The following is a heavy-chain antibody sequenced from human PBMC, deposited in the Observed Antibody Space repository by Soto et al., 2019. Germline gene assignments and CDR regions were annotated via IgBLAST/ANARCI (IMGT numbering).Heavy chain of an antibody. CDR3: ASHYDMWSGYLSPVDY. CDR2: IDTSGTKI. D-gene: IGHD3-3*01. Sequence: QVQLVESGGDLVKPGGSLRLSCAASGYTFSDYYMSWIRQAPGKGLEWISYIDTSGTKIYYADSVKGRFTITRDNAKNSQYLEMHSLRDEETAVYYCASHYDMWSGYLSPVDYWGQGTLVTVSS. V-gene: IGHV3-11*01. J-gene: IGHJ4*02. CDR1: GYTFSDYY.